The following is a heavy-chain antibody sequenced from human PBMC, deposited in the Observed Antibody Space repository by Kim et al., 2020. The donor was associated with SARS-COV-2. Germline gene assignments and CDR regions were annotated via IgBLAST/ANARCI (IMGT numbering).Heavy chain of an antibody. CDR3: ARDQEGIVATITGRIDY. Sequence: GGSLRLSCAASGFTFSSYAMHWVRQAPGKGLEWVAVISFDGSNKYYADSVKGRFTISRDNSKNTLYLQMNSLRAEDTAVYYCARDQEGIVATITGRIDYWGQGALVTVSS. J-gene: IGHJ4*02. CDR2: ISFDGSNK. D-gene: IGHD5-12*01. V-gene: IGHV3-30-3*01. CDR1: GFTFSSYA.